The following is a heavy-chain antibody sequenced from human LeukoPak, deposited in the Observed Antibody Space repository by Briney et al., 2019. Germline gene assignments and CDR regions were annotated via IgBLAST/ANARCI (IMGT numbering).Heavy chain of an antibody. V-gene: IGHV3-33*01. CDR2: VWYDGSKK. Sequence: GGSLRLSCAASGFTFSSHGIHWVRQAPGKGLEWVAIVWYDGSKKYYADSVKGRFTISRDNSRNTLYLQMNSLRAEDTAVYYCARRHTDLLTFDYWGQGTLVTVSS. CDR3: ARRHTDLLTFDY. J-gene: IGHJ4*02. CDR1: GFTFSSHG. D-gene: IGHD2-15*01.